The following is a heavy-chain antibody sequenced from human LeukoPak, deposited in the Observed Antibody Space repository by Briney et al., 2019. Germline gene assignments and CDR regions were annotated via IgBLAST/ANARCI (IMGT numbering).Heavy chain of an antibody. D-gene: IGHD2-2*01. CDR3: AKSGGIVVVPAAVMGHDAFDI. CDR1: GFTFSSYA. CDR2: ISGSGGST. V-gene: IGHV3-23*01. J-gene: IGHJ3*02. Sequence: GGSLRLSCAASGFTFSSYAMSWVRQAPGKGLEWVSAISGSGGSTYYADSVKGRFTISGDNSKNTLYLQMNSLRAEDTAVYYCAKSGGIVVVPAAVMGHDAFDIWGQGTMVTVSS.